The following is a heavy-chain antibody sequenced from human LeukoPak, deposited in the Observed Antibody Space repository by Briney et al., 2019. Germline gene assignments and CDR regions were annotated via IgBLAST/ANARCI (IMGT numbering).Heavy chain of an antibody. Sequence: SETLSLTCTVSGGSISSYYWSWIRQPAGKGLEWIGRIYTSGSTNYNPSLKSRVTISVDKSKNQFSLKLSSVTAADTAVYYCAREWAGADQYNWFDPWGQGTLVTVSS. CDR2: IYTSGST. V-gene: IGHV4-4*07. D-gene: IGHD6-19*01. J-gene: IGHJ5*02. CDR3: AREWAGADQYNWFDP. CDR1: GGSISSYY.